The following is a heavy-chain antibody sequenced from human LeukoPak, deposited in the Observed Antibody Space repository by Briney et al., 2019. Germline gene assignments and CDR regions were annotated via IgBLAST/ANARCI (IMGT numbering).Heavy chain of an antibody. J-gene: IGHJ4*02. CDR3: ATLDYYDTQNDY. V-gene: IGHV1-69*05. Sequence: SVKVSCKASGGTFSSYAISWVRQAPGQGLEWMGRIIPIFGTANYAQKFQGRVTITTDESTSTAYMELSSLRSEDTAVYYCATLDYYDTQNDYWGQGTLVTVSS. CDR2: IIPIFGTA. D-gene: IGHD3-22*01. CDR1: GGTFSSYA.